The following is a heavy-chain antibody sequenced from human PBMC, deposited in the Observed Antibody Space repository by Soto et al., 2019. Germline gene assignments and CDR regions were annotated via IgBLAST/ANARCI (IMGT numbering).Heavy chain of an antibody. Sequence: PGGSLRLSCAASGFTFSSYWMSWVRQAPEKGLEWVANIKQDGSEKYYVDSVKGRFTISRDNAKNSLYLQMNSLRAEDTAVYYCAREKCSGGSCYSALESSDYWGQGTLVTVSS. CDR2: IKQDGSEK. V-gene: IGHV3-7*01. D-gene: IGHD2-15*01. CDR3: AREKCSGGSCYSALESSDY. CDR1: GFTFSSYW. J-gene: IGHJ4*02.